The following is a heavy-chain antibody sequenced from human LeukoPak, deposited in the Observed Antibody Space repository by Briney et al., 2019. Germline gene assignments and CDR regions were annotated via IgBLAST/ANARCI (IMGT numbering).Heavy chain of an antibody. J-gene: IGHJ6*03. CDR2: INHSGST. D-gene: IGHD2-15*01. CDR1: GGSFSGYY. CDR3: ARVGTVVALGYYYYMDV. V-gene: IGHV4-34*01. Sequence: SETLSLTCAVYGGSFSGYYWSWIRQPPRKGLEWIGEINHSGSTNYNPSLKSRVTISVDTSKNQFTLKLSSVTAADTAVYYCARVGTVVALGYYYYMDVWGKGTTVTVSS.